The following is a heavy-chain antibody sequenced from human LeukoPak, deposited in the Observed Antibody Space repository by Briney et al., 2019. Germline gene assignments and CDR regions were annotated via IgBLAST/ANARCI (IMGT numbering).Heavy chain of an antibody. CDR2: ISWNSGSI. J-gene: IGHJ4*02. V-gene: IGHV3-9*01. Sequence: GGSLRLSCAASGFTFDDYAMHWVRQAPGKGLEWVSGISWNSGSIGYADSVKGRFTISRDNAKNSLYLQMNSLRAEDTALYYCAKDRMATNGIDFDYWGQGTLVTVSS. D-gene: IGHD5-24*01. CDR3: AKDRMATNGIDFDY. CDR1: GFTFDDYA.